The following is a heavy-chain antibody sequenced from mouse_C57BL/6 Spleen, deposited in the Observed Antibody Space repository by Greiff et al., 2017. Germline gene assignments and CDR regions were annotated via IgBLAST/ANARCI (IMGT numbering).Heavy chain of an antibody. CDR2: IHPNSGST. J-gene: IGHJ2*01. Sequence: QVQLQQPGAELVKPGASVKLSCKASGYTFTSYWMHWVKQRPGQGLEWIGMIHPNSGSTNYNEKFKSKATLTVDKSSSTAYMQLSSLTSEDSAVYYCARSDGNSYYFDYWGQGTTRTVSS. CDR1: GYTFTSYW. D-gene: IGHD2-1*01. CDR3: ARSDGNSYYFDY. V-gene: IGHV1-64*01.